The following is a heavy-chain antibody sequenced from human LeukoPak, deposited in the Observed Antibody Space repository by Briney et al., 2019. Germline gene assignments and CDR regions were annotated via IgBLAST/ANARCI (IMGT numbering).Heavy chain of an antibody. CDR2: IIPILGIA. J-gene: IGHJ6*02. V-gene: IGHV1-69*04. CDR1: GGTFSSYA. Sequence: SVKVSCKASGGTFSSYAISWVRQAPGQGLEWMGRIIPILGIANYAQKFQGRVTITADKSTSTAYMELSSLRSGDTAVYYCARITGYCSGGSCYYYYYGMDVWGQGTTVTVSS. D-gene: IGHD2-15*01. CDR3: ARITGYCSGGSCYYYYYGMDV.